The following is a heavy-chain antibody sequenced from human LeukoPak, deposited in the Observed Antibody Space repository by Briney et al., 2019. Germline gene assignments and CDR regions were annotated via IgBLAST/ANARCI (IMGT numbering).Heavy chain of an antibody. Sequence: ASVKVSCKASGYTFTSYGISWVRQAPGQGLEWMGWISAYNGNTNYAQKLQGRVTMTTDTSTSTVYMELSSLRSEDTAVYYCARGRYCSSTSCPADAFDIWGQGTMVTVSS. D-gene: IGHD2-2*01. CDR2: ISAYNGNT. CDR3: ARGRYCSSTSCPADAFDI. V-gene: IGHV1-18*01. CDR1: GYTFTSYG. J-gene: IGHJ3*02.